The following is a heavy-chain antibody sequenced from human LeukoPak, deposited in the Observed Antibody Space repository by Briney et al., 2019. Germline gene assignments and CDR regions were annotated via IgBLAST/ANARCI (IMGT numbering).Heavy chain of an antibody. CDR1: GYTFTNYG. Sequence: ASVKVSCKASGYTFTNYGISWARQAPGQGLEWMGWISGYNGDTNYAQKLQGRVTMTTDTSTSTVYMELSSLRSEDTAVYYCARDRIVGASMGYFDYWGQGTLVTVSS. V-gene: IGHV1-18*01. D-gene: IGHD1-26*01. J-gene: IGHJ4*02. CDR3: ARDRIVGASMGYFDY. CDR2: ISGYNGDT.